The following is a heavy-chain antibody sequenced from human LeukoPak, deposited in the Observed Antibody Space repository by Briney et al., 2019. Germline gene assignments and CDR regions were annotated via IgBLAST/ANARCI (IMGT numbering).Heavy chain of an antibody. CDR3: ATSGALYDYVWGSYRSEGSDAFDI. V-gene: IGHV1-18*01. CDR1: GYTFTSYG. D-gene: IGHD3-16*02. J-gene: IGHJ3*02. CDR2: ISAYNGNT. Sequence: ASVKVSCKASGYTFTSYGISWVRQAPGQGLEWMGWISAYNGNTNYAQKLQGRVTMTTDTSTSTAYMELRSLRSDDTAVYYCATSGALYDYVWGSYRSEGSDAFDIWGQGTMVTVSS.